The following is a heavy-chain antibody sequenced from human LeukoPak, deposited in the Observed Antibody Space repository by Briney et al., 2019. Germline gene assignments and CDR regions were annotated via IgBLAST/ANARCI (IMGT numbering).Heavy chain of an antibody. CDR3: AKSSLRGYYYGVYYFDY. CDR1: GFTFSSYA. V-gene: IGHV3-30*04. J-gene: IGHJ4*02. CDR2: ISYDGSNK. Sequence: PGGSLGLSCAASGFTFSSYAMHWVRQAPGKGLEWVAVISYDGSNKYYADSVKGRFTISRDNSKNTLYLQMNSLRAEDTAVYYCAKSSLRGYYYGVYYFDYWGQGTLVTVSS. D-gene: IGHD3-22*01.